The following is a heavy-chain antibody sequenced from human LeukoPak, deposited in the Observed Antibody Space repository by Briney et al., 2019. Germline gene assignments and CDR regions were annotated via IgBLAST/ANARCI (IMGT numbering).Heavy chain of an antibody. D-gene: IGHD1-26*01. V-gene: IGHV3-30*03. Sequence: GRSLRLSCAASGFTFSSYGMHWVRQAPGKGLEWVAVISYDGSNKYYADSVKGRFTISRDNSKNTLYLQMISLRAEDTAVYYCARDPVVGATTGDYWGQGTLVTVSS. CDR2: ISYDGSNK. J-gene: IGHJ4*02. CDR1: GFTFSSYG. CDR3: ARDPVVGATTGDY.